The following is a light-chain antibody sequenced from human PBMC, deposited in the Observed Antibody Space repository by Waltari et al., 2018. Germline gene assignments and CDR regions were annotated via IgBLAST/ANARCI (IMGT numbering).Light chain of an antibody. J-gene: IGLJ3*02. V-gene: IGLV4-69*01. CDR2: VDSDGTH. Sequence: QLVLTQSPSASASLGASIKLTCTLSSGHSSNIIAWLQQQPERGPRYLMTVDSDGTHSKGDDIPERFSGSSSGAERYLTIASLQSEDEADYYCQTGGHGTWVFGGGTKVTVL. CDR1: SGHSSNI. CDR3: QTGGHGTWV.